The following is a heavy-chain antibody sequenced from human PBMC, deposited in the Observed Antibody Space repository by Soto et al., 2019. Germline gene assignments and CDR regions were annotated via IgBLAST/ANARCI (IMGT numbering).Heavy chain of an antibody. CDR2: ITDSGGDA. V-gene: IGHV3-23*01. CDR1: GITFGSLA. Sequence: SCVASGITFGSLAMSWVRQAPGEGLEWVSTITDSGGDAKYADSVRGRFAISGDNSKKTLYLQMSSLTAEDSAIYYCARGSTDSYPGSRIFDFWGRGTLVTVSS. CDR3: ARGSTDSYPGSRIFDF. J-gene: IGHJ4*02. D-gene: IGHD3-10*01.